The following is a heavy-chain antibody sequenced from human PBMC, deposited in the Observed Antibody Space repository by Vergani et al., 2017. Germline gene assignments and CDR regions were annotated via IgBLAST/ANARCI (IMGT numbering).Heavy chain of an antibody. V-gene: IGHV1-18*01. D-gene: IGHD3-10*01. J-gene: IGHJ6*02. CDR2: ISAYNGNT. CDR1: GYTFTSYG. Sequence: QVQLVQSGAEVKKPGASVKVSCKASGYTFTSYGISWVRQAPGQGLEWMGWISAYNGNTNYAQKLQGRVTMTTDTSTSTAYMELRSLRSDDTAVYYCACFIQDITIVRGVIDLAIYGMDFWGQGTTVTVSS. CDR3: ACFIQDITIVRGVIDLAIYGMDF.